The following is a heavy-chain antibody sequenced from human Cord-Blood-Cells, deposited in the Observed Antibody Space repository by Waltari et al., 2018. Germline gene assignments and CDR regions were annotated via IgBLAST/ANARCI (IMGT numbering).Heavy chain of an antibody. CDR3: ARDKQAARDAFDI. Sequence: EVQLVESGGGLVQPGGSLRLSCAASGFTFSSYWMSWVGQAPGKGLEWVANIKQDGSEKYYVDSVKGRFTISRDNAKNSLYLQMNSLRAEDTAVYYCARDKQAARDAFDIWGQGTMVTVSS. CDR1: GFTFSSYW. D-gene: IGHD6-6*01. V-gene: IGHV3-7*01. CDR2: IKQDGSEK. J-gene: IGHJ3*02.